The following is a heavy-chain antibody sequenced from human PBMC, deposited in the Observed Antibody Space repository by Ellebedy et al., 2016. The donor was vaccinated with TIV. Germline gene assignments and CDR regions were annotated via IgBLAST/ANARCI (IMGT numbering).Heavy chain of an antibody. J-gene: IGHJ6*02. V-gene: IGHV4-59*01. CDR3: ARGGITMVYYGGLEV. Sequence: MPGGSLRLSCAASGFTFSSYTMNWVRQAPGKGLEWIGYIYYSGSTNYNPSLKSRVTISVDTSKNQFSLKLSSVTAADTAVYYCARGGITMVYYGGLEVWGQGTTVTVSS. CDR1: GFTFSSYT. CDR2: IYYSGST. D-gene: IGHD3-10*01.